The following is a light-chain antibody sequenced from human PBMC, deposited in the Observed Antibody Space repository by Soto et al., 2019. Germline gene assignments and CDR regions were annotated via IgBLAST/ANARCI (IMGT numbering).Light chain of an antibody. CDR1: QSVKSH. J-gene: IGKJ3*01. Sequence: EIVMTQSPANLSVSPGERATLSCRASQSVKSHLAWYQQKPAQPPRLLIYGASTRATGNPARFSGSGSETEFTLTISCLQSDDFAVYYCQQYNNWPTYGAGTKVDIK. CDR2: GAS. CDR3: QQYNNWPT. V-gene: IGKV3-15*01.